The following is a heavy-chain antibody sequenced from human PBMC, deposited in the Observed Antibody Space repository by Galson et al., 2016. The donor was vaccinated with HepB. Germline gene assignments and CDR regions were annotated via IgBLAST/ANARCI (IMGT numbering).Heavy chain of an antibody. CDR2: IIPTFRTP. V-gene: IGHV1-69*13. J-gene: IGHJ6*02. CDR1: GGSFSTYG. D-gene: IGHD3-16*01. Sequence: SVKVSCKASGGSFSTYGISWVRQAPGQGLEWMGGIIPTFRTPNYAQKLQGRVTITADESTSTVYMELSRLTSEDTAVYYCARPKQDYSLYPMDVWGQGTTITVSS. CDR3: ARPKQDYSLYPMDV.